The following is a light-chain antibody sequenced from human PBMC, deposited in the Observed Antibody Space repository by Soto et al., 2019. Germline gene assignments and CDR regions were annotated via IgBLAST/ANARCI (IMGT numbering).Light chain of an antibody. Sequence: EVVLTQSPGTLSLSPGERATLSCRASQSVSNNYLAWYQQKPGQGPRLLIFGSSDRATGIPDRFSGSGSGTDFTLTISRLEPEDFAVYYCQQYDSPPPYTFGQGTKLEIK. CDR2: GSS. CDR1: QSVSNNY. CDR3: QQYDSPPPYT. J-gene: IGKJ2*01. V-gene: IGKV3-20*01.